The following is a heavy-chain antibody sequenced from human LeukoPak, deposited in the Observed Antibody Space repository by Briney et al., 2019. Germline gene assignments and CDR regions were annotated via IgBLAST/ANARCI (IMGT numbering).Heavy chain of an antibody. Sequence: GGSVKVSCKASGFTFTTYASWVRQAPGQGLEWMGWIRGDNGATFYAHELRGRLTMTTDTSTSTVYMELRSLKSDDTAIYYCTRDQATFDIWGQGTMVTVPS. CDR3: TRDQATFDI. CDR2: IRGDNGAT. V-gene: IGHV1-18*01. CDR1: GFTFTTYA. J-gene: IGHJ3*02.